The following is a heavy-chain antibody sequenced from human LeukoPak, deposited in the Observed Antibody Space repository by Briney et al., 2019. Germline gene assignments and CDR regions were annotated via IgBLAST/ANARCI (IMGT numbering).Heavy chain of an antibody. CDR3: AKLKRDSGSYLHYYFDY. J-gene: IGHJ4*02. Sequence: PGGSLRLSCAASGFTFSSYAMSWVRQAPGKGLEWVSTISGDGGITYYADSVEGWFTISRDNSKNTLYLQMNSLKTEDTAVYYCAKLKRDSGSYLHYYFDYWGQGTLVTVSS. CDR2: ISGDGGIT. CDR1: GFTFSSYA. V-gene: IGHV3-23*01. D-gene: IGHD1-26*01.